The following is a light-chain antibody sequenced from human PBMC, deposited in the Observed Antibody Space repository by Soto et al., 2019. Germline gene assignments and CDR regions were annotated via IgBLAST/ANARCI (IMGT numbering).Light chain of an antibody. CDR2: STN. V-gene: IGLV8-61*01. J-gene: IGLJ1*01. Sequence: QTVVTQEPSFSVSPGGTVTLTCGLSSGSVSTSYYPSWYQQTPGQAPRTLIYSTNTRSSGVSNRFSGSKSGNTASLTISGLQAEDEAEYYCSSYTNINTRACVFGTGTKVTVL. CDR1: SGSVSTSYY. CDR3: SSYTNINTRACV.